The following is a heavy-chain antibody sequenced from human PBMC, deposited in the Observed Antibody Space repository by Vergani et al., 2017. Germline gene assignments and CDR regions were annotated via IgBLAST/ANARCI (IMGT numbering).Heavy chain of an antibody. V-gene: IGHV4-30-2*01. CDR2: IYHSGST. J-gene: IGHJ2*01. CDR1: GGSISSGGYS. Sequence: QLQLPESGSGLVKPSQTLSLTCAVSGGSISSGGYSWSWIRQPPGKGLEWIGYIYHSGSTYYNPSLKSRVTISVDRSKNQFSLKLSSVTAADTAVYYCARVFDTLYRYFDLWGRGTLVTVSS. CDR3: ARVFDTLYRYFDL. D-gene: IGHD2-15*01.